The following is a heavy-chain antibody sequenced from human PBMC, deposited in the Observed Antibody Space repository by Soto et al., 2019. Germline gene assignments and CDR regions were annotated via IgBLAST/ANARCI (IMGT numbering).Heavy chain of an antibody. CDR2: ISSSGSTI. Sequence: EVQLVESGGGLVQPGGSLRLSCAASGFTFSSYEMNWVRQAPGKGLEWVSYISSSGSTIYYADSVKGRFTISRDNAKNSLYLQMNSLRAEDPAVYYCARDLGYYDFWSGYYGPHNWFDPWGQGTLVTVSS. D-gene: IGHD3-3*01. J-gene: IGHJ5*02. V-gene: IGHV3-48*03. CDR3: ARDLGYYDFWSGYYGPHNWFDP. CDR1: GFTFSSYE.